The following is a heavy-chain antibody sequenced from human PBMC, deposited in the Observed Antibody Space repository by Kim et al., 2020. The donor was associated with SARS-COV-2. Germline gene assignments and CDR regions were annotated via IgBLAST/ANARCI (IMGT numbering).Heavy chain of an antibody. D-gene: IGHD3-10*01. CDR3: ARGFSGRLFDY. CDR2: INPSGGST. Sequence: ASVKVSCKASGYTFTSYYMHWVRQAPGQGLEWMGIINPSGGSTSYAQKFQGRVNMTRDTSTSTVYMELSSVRSEHTAVYYCARGFSGRLFDYWGQGTLVTVSS. V-gene: IGHV1-46*01. CDR1: GYTFTSYY. J-gene: IGHJ4*02.